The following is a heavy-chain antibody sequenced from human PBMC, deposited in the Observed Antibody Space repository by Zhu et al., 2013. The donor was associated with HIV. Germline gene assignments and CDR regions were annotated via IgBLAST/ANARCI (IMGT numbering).Heavy chain of an antibody. Sequence: EVQLVESGGGLVQPGGSLRLSCAASGFTFNDYAMSWVRQAPGKGLEWVSAISGSGGTTHYADSVKGRFTLSRDNSKNTLYLQMNSLRAEDTAIYYCAKTSVRRPYSSSWYYFDYRGQGTLVTVSS. CDR3: AKTSVRRPYSSSWYYFDY. CDR1: GFTFNDYA. J-gene: IGHJ4*02. CDR2: ISGSGGTT. D-gene: IGHD6-13*01. V-gene: IGHV3-23*04.